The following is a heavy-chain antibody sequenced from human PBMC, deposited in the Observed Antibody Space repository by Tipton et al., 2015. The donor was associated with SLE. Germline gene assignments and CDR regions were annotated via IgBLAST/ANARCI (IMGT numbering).Heavy chain of an antibody. CDR2: INVDGSDT. D-gene: IGHD4-23*01. J-gene: IGHJ4*02. CDR3: ASLGGNPRLDN. CDR1: GFTFSSYW. Sequence: SLRLSCAASGFTFSSYWMHWVRQPPGKGLVWVSRINVDGSDTYYADSLKGRFTISRDNARNTLYLQMHSLRADDTAVYYCASLGGNPRLDNWGQGTLVTVSS. V-gene: IGHV3-74*01.